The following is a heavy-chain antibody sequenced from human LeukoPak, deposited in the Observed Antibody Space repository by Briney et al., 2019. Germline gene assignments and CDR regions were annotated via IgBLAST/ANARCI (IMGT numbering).Heavy chain of an antibody. D-gene: IGHD1-20*01. CDR2: INPNSGGT. J-gene: IGHJ4*02. Sequence: ASVKVSCKASEYIFTGYYMHWVRQAPGQGLEWMGWINPNSGGTNYAQKFQGRVTMTRDTSISTAYMELSRLRSDDTAVYYCARVRAGVTGTTSIDYWGQGTLVTVSS. CDR3: ARVRAGVTGTTSIDY. CDR1: EYIFTGYY. V-gene: IGHV1-2*02.